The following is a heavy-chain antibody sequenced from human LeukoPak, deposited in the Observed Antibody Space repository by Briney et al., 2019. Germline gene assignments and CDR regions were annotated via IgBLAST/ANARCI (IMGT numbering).Heavy chain of an antibody. Sequence: GGSLRLSCAASGFTFGSHAMSWVRQAPGKGLEWVSAISDTGSKTYYAGSVKGRFTISRDNSKNTLYLQMNSLRAEDTAVYYCASGLGVAAQDFWGQGTLVTVSS. D-gene: IGHD6-19*01. V-gene: IGHV3-23*01. CDR2: ISDTGSKT. J-gene: IGHJ4*02. CDR1: GFTFGSHA. CDR3: ASGLGVAAQDF.